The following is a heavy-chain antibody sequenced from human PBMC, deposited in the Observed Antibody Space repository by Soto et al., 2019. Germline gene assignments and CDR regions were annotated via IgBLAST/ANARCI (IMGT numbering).Heavy chain of an antibody. V-gene: IGHV4-34*01. J-gene: IGHJ4*02. CDR2: INHSGST. CDR1: GGSLSGYY. Sequence: PSETLSLTCAVYGGSLSGYYWSWIRQPPGKGLEWIGEINHSGSTNYNPSLKSRVTISVDTSKNQFSLKLSSVTAADTAVYYCARVPRGYSYGYDYWGQGTLVTGLL. CDR3: ARVPRGYSYGYDY. D-gene: IGHD5-18*01.